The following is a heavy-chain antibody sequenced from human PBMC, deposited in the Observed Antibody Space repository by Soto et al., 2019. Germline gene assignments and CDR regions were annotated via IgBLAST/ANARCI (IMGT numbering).Heavy chain of an antibody. CDR1: GGSFSGYY. J-gene: IGHJ4*02. D-gene: IGHD3-3*01. CDR2: INHSGST. Sequence: SETLSLTCAVYGGSFSGYYWSWIRQPPGKGLEWIGEINHSGSTNYNPSLKSRVTISVDTSKNQFSLKLSSVTAADTAVYYCARSSPITIFGVVIMSPYYFDYWGQGTLVTVSS. V-gene: IGHV4-34*01. CDR3: ARSSPITIFGVVIMSPYYFDY.